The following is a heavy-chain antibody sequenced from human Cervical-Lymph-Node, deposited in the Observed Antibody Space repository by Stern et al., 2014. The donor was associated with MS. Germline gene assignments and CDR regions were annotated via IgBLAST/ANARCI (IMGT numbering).Heavy chain of an antibody. J-gene: IGHJ4*02. CDR2: ISYDGSTK. CDR3: ATPVAAVTTYY. V-gene: IGHV3-30*01. D-gene: IGHD4-17*01. Sequence: VQLVQSGGGVVQPGRSLRLSCAASGYTFSSYPMHWVRQAPGKGLEWVAVISYDGSTKNYAESVKGRFTISRDNSKNTVYLQMNSLRAEDTAMYYCATPVAAVTTYYWGQGTLVTVSS. CDR1: GYTFSSYP.